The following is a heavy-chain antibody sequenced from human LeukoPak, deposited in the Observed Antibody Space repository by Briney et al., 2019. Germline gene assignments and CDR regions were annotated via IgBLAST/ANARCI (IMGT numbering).Heavy chain of an antibody. Sequence: PGGSLRLSCVASGFTFSRSTMHWVRQAPGKGLEWVAVISTDGDIKYYADSVKGRFTISRDNSENTLYLQMISLRPGDTAVYSCATLGTIAAAGTDYFDCWGQGTLVTVSS. V-gene: IGHV3-30-3*01. CDR3: ATLGTIAAAGTDYFDC. J-gene: IGHJ4*02. CDR1: GFTFSRST. CDR2: ISTDGDIK. D-gene: IGHD6-13*01.